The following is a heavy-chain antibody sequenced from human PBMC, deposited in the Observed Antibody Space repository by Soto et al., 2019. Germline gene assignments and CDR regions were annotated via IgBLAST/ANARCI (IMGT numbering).Heavy chain of an antibody. J-gene: IGHJ3*02. CDR1: GYTFTSYG. CDR3: ARDTRITGTTRSDAFDI. V-gene: IGHV1-18*01. Sequence: ASVKVSCKASGYTFTSYGISWVRQAPGQGLEWMGWISAYNGNTNYAQKLQGRVTMTTDTSTSTAYMELRSLRSDDTAVDYCARDTRITGTTRSDAFDIWGQGTMVTVSS. CDR2: ISAYNGNT. D-gene: IGHD1-7*01.